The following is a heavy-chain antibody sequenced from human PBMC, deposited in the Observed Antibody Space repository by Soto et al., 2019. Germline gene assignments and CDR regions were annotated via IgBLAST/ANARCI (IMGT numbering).Heavy chain of an antibody. J-gene: IGHJ6*03. CDR2: INGDGSVS. V-gene: IGHV3-74*01. CDR1: GFTFSNYW. D-gene: IGHD2-15*01. Sequence: EVQLVESGGGLVQPGGSLRLSCAASGFTFSNYWMYWVRQAPGKWLVWVSRINGDGSVSSYADSVKGRLTISRDNVKNTLYLQMDSLRAEDTAVYYCARGDCVGGPCYSLAGSFYYYMDVGGKGTTVTVFS. CDR3: ARGDCVGGPCYSLAGSFYYYMDV.